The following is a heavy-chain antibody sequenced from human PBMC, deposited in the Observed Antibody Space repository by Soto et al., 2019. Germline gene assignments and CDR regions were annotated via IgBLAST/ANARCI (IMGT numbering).Heavy chain of an antibody. D-gene: IGHD6-13*01. J-gene: IGHJ5*02. CDR3: ARDGSSRCSPEANCFDP. CDR2: IYYSGST. CDR1: GGSISSYY. Sequence: SETLSLTCTVSGGSISSYYWSWIRQPPGKGLEWIGYIYYSGSTNYNPSLKSRVTISVDTSKNQFSLKLSSVTAADTAVYYCARDGSSRCSPEANCFDPWGQGTLVTVSS. V-gene: IGHV4-59*01.